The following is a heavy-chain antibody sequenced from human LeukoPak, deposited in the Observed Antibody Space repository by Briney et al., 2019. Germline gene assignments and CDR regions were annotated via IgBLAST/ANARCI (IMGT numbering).Heavy chain of an antibody. CDR1: GYTFTSYD. CDR2: MNPNRGKA. CDR3: ASAPRSSSWMYYYYYGMDV. J-gene: IGHJ6*02. D-gene: IGHD6-13*01. V-gene: IGHV1-8*01. Sequence: ASVKACCKASGYTFTSYDINRVRQATGQGREWMGWMNPNRGKAGYTQKFQGRVTLTRNTSISTAYMELSSVRSEDTAVYYCASAPRSSSWMYYYYYGMDVWGQGTTVTVSS.